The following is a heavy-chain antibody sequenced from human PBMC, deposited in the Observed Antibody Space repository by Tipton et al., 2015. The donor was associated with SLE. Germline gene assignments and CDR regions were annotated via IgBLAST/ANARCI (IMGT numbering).Heavy chain of an antibody. CDR1: GGSISSYY. J-gene: IGHJ4*02. Sequence: TLSLTCTVSGGSISSYYWSWIRQPPGKGLEWIGSIYYSGSTYYNPSLKSRVTISVDTSKNQFSPKLSSVTAADTAVYYCARDIVVVPAAGPSFDYWGQGTLVTVSS. V-gene: IGHV4-59*12. CDR2: IYYSGST. D-gene: IGHD2-2*01. CDR3: ARDIVVVPAAGPSFDY.